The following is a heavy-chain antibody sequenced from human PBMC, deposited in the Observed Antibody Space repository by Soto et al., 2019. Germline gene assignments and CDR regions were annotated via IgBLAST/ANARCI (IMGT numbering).Heavy chain of an antibody. J-gene: IGHJ6*02. Sequence: PPETLCLTCTVSGGSISSYYWSWIRQPPGKGLGWIGYIYYSGSTNYNPSLKSRVTISVDTSKNQFSLKLSSVTAADTAVYYCAGDRVAAPYYYNVLDVWGQGTTVIVSS. CDR1: GGSISSYY. CDR2: IYYSGST. CDR3: AGDRVAAPYYYNVLDV. V-gene: IGHV4-59*01. D-gene: IGHD6-6*01.